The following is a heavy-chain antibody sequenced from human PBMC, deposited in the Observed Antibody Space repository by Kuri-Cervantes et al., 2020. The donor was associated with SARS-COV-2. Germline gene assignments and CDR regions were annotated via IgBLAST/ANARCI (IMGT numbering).Heavy chain of an antibody. CDR2: IYSGGST. CDR3: AREAYNYYYDSSGYLLGGAFDI. V-gene: IGHV3-53*01. J-gene: IGHJ3*02. Sequence: GESLKISCAASGFTFSSYSMSWVRQAPGKGLEWVSVIYSGGSTYYADSVKGRFTISRDNSKNTLYLQMNSLRAEDTAVYYCAREAYNYYYDSSGYLLGGAFDIWGQGTMVTVSS. CDR1: GFTFSSYS. D-gene: IGHD3-22*01.